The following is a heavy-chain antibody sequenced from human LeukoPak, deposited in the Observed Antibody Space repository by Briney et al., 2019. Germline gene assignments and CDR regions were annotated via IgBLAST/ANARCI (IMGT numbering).Heavy chain of an antibody. J-gene: IGHJ3*01. CDR2: FSGGST. Sequence: QTGGSLRLSCVASGFTFTNYGMNWVRQTPGKGLEWVSGFSGGSTYYTDSVKGRFTISRDNSKNTLYLQMNSLRAEDTAVYYCARDEIPSGTWGQGTMVIVSS. V-gene: IGHV3-23*01. CDR1: GFTFTNYG. D-gene: IGHD6-25*01. CDR3: ARDEIPSGT.